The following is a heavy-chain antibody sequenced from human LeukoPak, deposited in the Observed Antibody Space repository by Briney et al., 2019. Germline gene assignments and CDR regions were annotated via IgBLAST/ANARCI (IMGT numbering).Heavy chain of an antibody. CDR1: GFTVSSNY. CDR3: AKGRDGYYFDY. Sequence: GGSLRLSCAASGFTVSSNYMSWVRQAPGKGLEWVSVLYNDGSTYYADSVKGRFTISRDNSENTLYLQMNSLRAEDTAVYYCAKGRDGYYFDYWGQGTLVTVSS. CDR2: LYNDGST. V-gene: IGHV3-66*01. J-gene: IGHJ4*02. D-gene: IGHD5-24*01.